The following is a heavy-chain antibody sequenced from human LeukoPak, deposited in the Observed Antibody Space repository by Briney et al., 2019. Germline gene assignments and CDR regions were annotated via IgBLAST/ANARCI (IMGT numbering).Heavy chain of an antibody. D-gene: IGHD2-21*01. J-gene: IGHJ4*02. V-gene: IGHV3-48*02. Sequence: GGSLRLSCAASGFSFSSYNMNWVRQAPGKGLEWVSYISGSSSATDYADSVKGRFTISRDNAKNSLYPQMDSLRDEDTAVYYCASEYSGIDYWGQGTLVTVSS. CDR3: ASEYSGIDY. CDR2: ISGSSSAT. CDR1: GFSFSSYN.